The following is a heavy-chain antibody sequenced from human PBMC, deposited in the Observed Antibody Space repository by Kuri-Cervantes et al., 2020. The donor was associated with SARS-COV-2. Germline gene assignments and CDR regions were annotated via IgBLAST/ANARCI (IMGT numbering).Heavy chain of an antibody. CDR3: ARSPQRITMIAFDP. CDR2: INAGNGNT. D-gene: IGHD3-22*01. J-gene: IGHJ5*02. CDR1: GYTFTSYA. V-gene: IGHV1-3*01. Sequence: ASVKVSCKASGYTFTSYAMHWVRQAPGQRLEWMGWINAGNGNTKYSQKFQGRVTITRDTSASTAYMELSSLRSEDTAVYYCARSPQRITMIAFDPWGQGTLVTVSS.